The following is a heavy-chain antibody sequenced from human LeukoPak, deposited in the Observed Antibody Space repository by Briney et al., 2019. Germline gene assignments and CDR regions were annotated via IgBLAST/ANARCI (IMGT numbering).Heavy chain of an antibody. CDR1: GGSISSYY. D-gene: IGHD3-22*01. CDR3: ARDSSGYYRIDY. J-gene: IGHJ4*02. Sequence: SETLSLTCTVSGGSISSYYWSWIRQPPGKGLEWIGYIYYSGSTNYNPSLKSRVTISVDTSKNQFSLKLSSVTAADTAVYYCARDSSGYYRIDYWGQGTLVTVSS. V-gene: IGHV4-59*01. CDR2: IYYSGST.